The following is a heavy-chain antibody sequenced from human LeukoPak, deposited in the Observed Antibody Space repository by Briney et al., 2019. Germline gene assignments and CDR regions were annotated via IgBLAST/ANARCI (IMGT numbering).Heavy chain of an antibody. CDR2: INHSGST. V-gene: IGHV4-39*07. CDR3: ARGISFDP. J-gene: IGHJ5*02. Sequence: PSETLSLTCTVSGGSISSGGYYWSWIRQPPGKGLEWIGEINHSGSTNYNPSLKSRVTISVDTSKNQFSLKLSSVTAADTAVYYCARGISFDPWGQGTLVTVSS. CDR1: GGSISSGGYY.